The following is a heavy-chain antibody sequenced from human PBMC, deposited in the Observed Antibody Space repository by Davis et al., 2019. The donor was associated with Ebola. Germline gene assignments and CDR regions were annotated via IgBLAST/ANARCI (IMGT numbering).Heavy chain of an antibody. CDR3: ARDRGSYYDFWSGYYIGGLVDY. CDR1: GGSFSGYY. CDR2: INHSGST. V-gene: IGHV4-34*01. D-gene: IGHD3-3*01. Sequence: PSETLSLTCAVYGGSFSGYYWSWIRQPPGKGLEWIGEINHSGSTYYNPSLKSRVTISVDTSKNQFSLKLSSVTAADTAVYYCARDRGSYYDFWSGYYIGGLVDYWGQGTLVTVSS. J-gene: IGHJ4*02.